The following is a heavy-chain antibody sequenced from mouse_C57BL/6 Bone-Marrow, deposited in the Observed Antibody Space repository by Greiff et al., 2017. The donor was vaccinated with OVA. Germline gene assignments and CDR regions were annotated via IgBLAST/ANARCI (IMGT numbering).Heavy chain of an antibody. CDR1: GFTFSDYG. J-gene: IGHJ4*01. Sequence: EVMLVESGGGLVKPGGSLKLSCAASGFTFSDYGMHWVRQAPEKGLEWVAYISSGSSTIYYADTVKGRFTISRDNAKNTLFLQMTSLRSEDTAMYYCARPYDYYAMDYWGQGTSVTVSS. V-gene: IGHV5-17*01. CDR3: ARPYDYYAMDY. CDR2: ISSGSSTI.